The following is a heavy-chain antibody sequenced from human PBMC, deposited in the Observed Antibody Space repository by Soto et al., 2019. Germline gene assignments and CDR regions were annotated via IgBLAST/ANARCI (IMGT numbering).Heavy chain of an antibody. J-gene: IGHJ4*02. CDR3: VLWPPYYFDY. CDR2: IGGSGGVT. Sequence: EVQLLESGGGLVQHGGSLRLSCAASGFTFSNYAMSWVRQAPGKGLEWVSAIGGSGGVTYYADSVKGRFTISRDNSKNTLYLQMNSLRAEDTAVYYCVLWPPYYFDYWGQGTLVTVSS. CDR1: GFTFSNYA. D-gene: IGHD3-10*01. V-gene: IGHV3-23*01.